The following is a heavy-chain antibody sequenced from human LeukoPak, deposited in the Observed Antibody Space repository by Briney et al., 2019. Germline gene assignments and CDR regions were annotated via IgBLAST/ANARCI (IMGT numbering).Heavy chain of an antibody. CDR1: GFTFSNYW. J-gene: IGHJ4*02. CDR2: INIDGSST. D-gene: IGHD2-2*01. V-gene: IGHV3-74*01. CDR3: ARDNGLGYCSSTSCPGGGGDY. Sequence: GGSLRLSCAASGFTFSNYWMHWVRQAPGKGLVWVSRINIDGSSTNNADSVKGRFTISRDNAKNTLYLQMNSLRAEDTAVYYCARDNGLGYCSSTSCPGGGGDYWGQGTLVTVSS.